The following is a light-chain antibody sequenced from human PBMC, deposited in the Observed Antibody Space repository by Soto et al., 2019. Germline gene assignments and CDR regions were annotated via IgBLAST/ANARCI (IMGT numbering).Light chain of an antibody. CDR1: SSDVGTYNL. CDR2: EGT. V-gene: IGLV2-23*01. Sequence: QSVLTQPASVSGSPGQSITISCTGTSSDVGTYNLVSWYQQHPGKAPKLMVYEGTKRPSGVSNRFSGSKSGNTASLTISGLQAEDEADYYCCSYVGSSTYVFGTGTQVTVL. J-gene: IGLJ1*01. CDR3: CSYVGSSTYV.